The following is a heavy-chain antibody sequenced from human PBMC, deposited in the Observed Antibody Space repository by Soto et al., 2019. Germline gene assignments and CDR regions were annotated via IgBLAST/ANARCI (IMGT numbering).Heavy chain of an antibody. CDR1: GFTFSSYG. D-gene: IGHD3-22*01. CDR3: AKAIGSSRYYSSLGMDV. J-gene: IGHJ6*02. Sequence: GGSLRLSCAASGFTFSSYGMHWVRQAPGKGLEWVAVISYDGSNKYYADSVKGRFTISRDNSKNTLYLQMNSLRAEDTAVYYCAKAIGSSRYYSSLGMDVWGQGTTVTVSS. V-gene: IGHV3-30*18. CDR2: ISYDGSNK.